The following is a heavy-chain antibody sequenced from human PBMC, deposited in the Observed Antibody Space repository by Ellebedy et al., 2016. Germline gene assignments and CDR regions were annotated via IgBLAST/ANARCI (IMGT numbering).Heavy chain of an antibody. J-gene: IGHJ3*01. CDR1: GFSFSSYA. Sequence: GGSLRLXXAASGFSFSSYALSWVRQAPGKGLEWVSGILASGADTYYADSVKGRFTISRDNSKNTVYLQLSSLRAEDTALYYCAKDQGNGDFSHDGFDVWGQGTRVTVSS. CDR3: AKDQGNGDFSHDGFDV. D-gene: IGHD4-17*01. CDR2: ILASGADT. V-gene: IGHV3-23*01.